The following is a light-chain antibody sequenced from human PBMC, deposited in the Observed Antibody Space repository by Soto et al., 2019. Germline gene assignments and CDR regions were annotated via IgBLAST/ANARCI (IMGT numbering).Light chain of an antibody. Sequence: DIQLTQSPSTLTASVGDRVTIGCRASESISYWLAWYQQKPGKAPKLLIYDASSLRSGVPSGFSGGGSGTEFTLTISTLQPDDFATYYCQQYDSYSKTFGQGTQLEIK. CDR2: DAS. V-gene: IGKV1-5*01. CDR3: QQYDSYSKT. CDR1: ESISYW. J-gene: IGKJ2*01.